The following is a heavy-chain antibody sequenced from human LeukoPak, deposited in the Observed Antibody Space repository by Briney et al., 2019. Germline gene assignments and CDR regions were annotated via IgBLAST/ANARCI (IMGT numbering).Heavy chain of an antibody. J-gene: IGHJ4*02. V-gene: IGHV3-74*01. CDR2: INSDGTST. CDR3: AAQYSRTWNVGSY. CDR1: GFTFNIYW. Sequence: GGSLRLSCAASGFTFNIYWLHWVRQAPGKGLVWVSRINSDGTSTSYSDSVKGRFTISRDNAKNTLFLQMNSLRVEDTAVYFCAAQYSRTWNVGSYWGQGTLVTVSS. D-gene: IGHD6-13*01.